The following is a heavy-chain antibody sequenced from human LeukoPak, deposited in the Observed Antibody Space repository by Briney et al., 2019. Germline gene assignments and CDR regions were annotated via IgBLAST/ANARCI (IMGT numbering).Heavy chain of an antibody. D-gene: IGHD2-2*01. V-gene: IGHV3-23*01. Sequence: GGSLRLSCAASRFTFSSYSMNWVRQAPGKGLEWVSAISGSGGSTYYADSVKGRFTISRDNSKNTLYLQMNSLRAEDTAVYYCAKGRPGTNFDYWGQGTLVTVSS. CDR1: RFTFSSYS. J-gene: IGHJ4*02. CDR2: ISGSGGST. CDR3: AKGRPGTNFDY.